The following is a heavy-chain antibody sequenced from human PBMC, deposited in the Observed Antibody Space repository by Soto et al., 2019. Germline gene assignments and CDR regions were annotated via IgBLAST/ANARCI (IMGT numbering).Heavy chain of an antibody. CDR3: ARDVPLNYYDGTFSYYAMDV. J-gene: IGHJ6*02. V-gene: IGHV1-69*01. CDR1: GGTFSSHA. D-gene: IGHD3-16*01. Sequence: QVQLVQSGAEVKKPGSSVKVSCKASGGTFSSHAISWVRQAPGQGREWMGGIIPFFKAAKYAQKFQGRVTITADDSTSTAYMDLYRLRAEDTAVYYCARDVPLNYYDGTFSYYAMDVWGQGPKVTVSS. CDR2: IIPFFKAA.